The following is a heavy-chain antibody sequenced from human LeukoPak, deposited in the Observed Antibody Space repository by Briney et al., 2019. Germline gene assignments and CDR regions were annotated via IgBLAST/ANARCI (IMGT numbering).Heavy chain of an antibody. D-gene: IGHD5-18*01. CDR1: GFTFSSYG. Sequence: QPGRSLRLSCAASGFTFSSYGMHWVRQAPGKGLEWVAVISYDGSNKYYADSVKGRFTISRDNSKNTLYLQMNRLRAEDTAVYYCAKDSGSPWIQLWLRSWGQGTLVTVSS. J-gene: IGHJ4*02. CDR2: ISYDGSNK. V-gene: IGHV3-30*18. CDR3: AKDSGSPWIQLWLRS.